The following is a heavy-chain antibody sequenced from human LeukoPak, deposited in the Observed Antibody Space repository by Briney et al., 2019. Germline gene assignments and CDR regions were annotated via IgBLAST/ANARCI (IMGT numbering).Heavy chain of an antibody. Sequence: GGSLRLSCAASGLNFNDNDMDWVRQAPGKGLEWEAVIWDDGSNKYYAESVKGRFTISRDISKNMLYLQMNSLRVEDTAVYYCAKERGGQDWDFDLWGRGTLVTVSS. V-gene: IGHV3-33*06. CDR1: GLNFNDND. J-gene: IGHJ2*01. CDR2: IWDDGSNK. D-gene: IGHD3-10*01. CDR3: AKERGGQDWDFDL.